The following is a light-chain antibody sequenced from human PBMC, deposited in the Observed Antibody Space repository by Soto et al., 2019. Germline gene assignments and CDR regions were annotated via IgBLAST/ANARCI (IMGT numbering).Light chain of an antibody. J-gene: IGKJ1*01. CDR2: GAS. CDR1: QSISTN. Sequence: EVVMTQTPATLSVSPGERATLSCRASQSISTNLAWYQQKPGQAPRLLIYGASTSATGIPDRFSGSGSGTEFSLTISSLRSEDFAVYYCQHYNNWPPWTFGQGTKVEIK. V-gene: IGKV3-15*01. CDR3: QHYNNWPPWT.